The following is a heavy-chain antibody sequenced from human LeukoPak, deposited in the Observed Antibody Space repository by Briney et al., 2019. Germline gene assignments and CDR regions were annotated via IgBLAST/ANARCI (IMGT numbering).Heavy chain of an antibody. V-gene: IGHV1-69*04. CDR3: ARGDTAMLEDY. Sequence: SVKVSCKASGGTFSSYAISWMRQAPGQGLEWMGRIIPILGIANYAQKFQGRVTITADKSTSTAYMELSSLRSEDTTVYYCARGDTAMLEDYWGQGTLVTVSS. CDR2: IIPILGIA. J-gene: IGHJ4*02. D-gene: IGHD5-18*01. CDR1: GGTFSSYA.